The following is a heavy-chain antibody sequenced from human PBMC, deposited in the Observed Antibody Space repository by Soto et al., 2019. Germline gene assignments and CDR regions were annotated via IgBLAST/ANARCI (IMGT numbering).Heavy chain of an antibody. Sequence: GGSLRLSCAASGFTFDDYTMHWVRQAPGKGLEWVSLISWDGGSTYYADSVKGRFTISSDNIKNSLYLQMNSLRTEDNALSYCAKGFSSSGHQQVYWGQVTLVTVSS. CDR2: ISWDGGST. CDR3: AKGFSSSGHQQVY. D-gene: IGHD3-22*01. V-gene: IGHV3-43*01. J-gene: IGHJ4*02. CDR1: GFTFDDYT.